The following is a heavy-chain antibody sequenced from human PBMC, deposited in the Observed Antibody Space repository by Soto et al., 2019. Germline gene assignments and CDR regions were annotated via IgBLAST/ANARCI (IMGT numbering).Heavy chain of an antibody. CDR1: GGSISSYY. D-gene: IGHD6-13*01. J-gene: IGHJ4*02. CDR2: IYTSGST. V-gene: IGHV4-4*07. Sequence: QVQLQESGPGLVKPSETLSLTCTVSGGSISSYYWSWIRQPAGKGLEWIGRIYTSGSTNYNPSLKSRVTMSVDTSKTQFSLKLSSVTAADTAVYYCARESPIAAAGIFDYWGQGTLVTVSS. CDR3: ARESPIAAAGIFDY.